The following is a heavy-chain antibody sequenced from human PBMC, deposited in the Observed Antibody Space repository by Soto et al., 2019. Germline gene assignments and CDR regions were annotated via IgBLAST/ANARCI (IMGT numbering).Heavy chain of an antibody. V-gene: IGHV3-48*02. J-gene: IGHJ4*02. CDR2: INPGSTTR. CDR3: VRAWHAYSYGYFY. D-gene: IGHD5-18*01. Sequence: EVQVVESGGGLVQPGGSLRLSCAVSALTFTTYNFNWVRQAPGKGLEWISFINPGSTTRHYADSVKGRFTISRDNAKNSLYLQMNSLTDADTAVYYCVRAWHAYSYGYFYWGQGTLVTVSS. CDR1: ALTFTTYN.